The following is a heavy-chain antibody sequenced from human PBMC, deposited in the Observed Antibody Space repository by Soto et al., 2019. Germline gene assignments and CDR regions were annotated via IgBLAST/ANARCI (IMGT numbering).Heavy chain of an antibody. CDR2: TYSDGCDT. CDR3: ARDRGWSLFDY. Sequence: EVQLVESGGGLVQPGGSLRLSCAASGFTFSSYWMYWVRQAPGKGLVWVSRTYSDGCDTSYADSVKGRFTISRDNAKNTLYLQMNSLRAEDTAVYYCARDRGWSLFDYWGQGTLVTVSS. CDR1: GFTFSSYW. D-gene: IGHD6-19*01. J-gene: IGHJ4*02. V-gene: IGHV3-74*01.